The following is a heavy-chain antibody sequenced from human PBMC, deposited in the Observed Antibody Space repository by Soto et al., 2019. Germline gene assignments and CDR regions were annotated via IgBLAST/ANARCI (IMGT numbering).Heavy chain of an antibody. CDR2: IYYSGST. CDR3: ARDLFSPGLVGARGWFDP. CDR1: GGSISSYY. V-gene: IGHV4-59*01. J-gene: IGHJ5*02. D-gene: IGHD1-26*01. Sequence: QVQLQESGPGLVKPSETLSLTCTVSGGSISSYYWSWIRQPPGKGLEWIGYIYYSGSTNYNPSLKSRVTISVDTSKNQLSLKLSSVTAVDTAVYYCARDLFSPGLVGARGWFDPWGQGTLVTVST.